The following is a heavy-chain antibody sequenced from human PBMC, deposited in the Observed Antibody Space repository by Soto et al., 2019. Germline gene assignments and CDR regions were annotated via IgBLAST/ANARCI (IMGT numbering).Heavy chain of an antibody. CDR3: ASQGVSYGDYYFDY. J-gene: IGHJ4*02. V-gene: IGHV4-39*01. CDR2: IYYSGST. Sequence: QLQLQESGPGLVKPSETLSLTCTVSGGSISSSSYYWGWIRQPPGKGLEWIGSIYYSGSTYYNPSLKSRVTISVYTSKNQFSLKLSSVTAADTAVYYCASQGVSYGDYYFDYWGQGTLVTVSS. D-gene: IGHD4-17*01. CDR1: GGSISSSSYY.